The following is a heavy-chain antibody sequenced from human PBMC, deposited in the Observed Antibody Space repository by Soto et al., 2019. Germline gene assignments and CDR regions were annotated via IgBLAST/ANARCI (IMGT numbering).Heavy chain of an antibody. Sequence: QVQLVESGGGVVQPGRSLRLSCAASGFTFSSYGMHWVRQAPCKGLEWVAVISYDGSNKYYADSVKGRFTISRDNSKNTLYLQMNSLRAEDTAVYYCAKTRAAAGRGEFDYWGQGTLVIVSS. D-gene: IGHD6-13*01. CDR2: ISYDGSNK. V-gene: IGHV3-30*18. J-gene: IGHJ4*02. CDR3: AKTRAAAGRGEFDY. CDR1: GFTFSSYG.